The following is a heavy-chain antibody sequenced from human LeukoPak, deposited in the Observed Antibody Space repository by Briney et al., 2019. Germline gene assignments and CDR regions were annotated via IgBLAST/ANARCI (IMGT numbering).Heavy chain of an antibody. D-gene: IGHD3-22*01. V-gene: IGHV4-39*07. CDR2: IYYSGST. CDR1: GGSISSSSYY. Sequence: ASETLSLTCTVSGGSISSSSYYWGWIRQPPGKGLEWIGFIYYSGSTNYKPSLKSRVTISVDTSKNQFSLKLSSVTAADTAVYYCARDPFTLYYYDSSGQAAFDIWGQGTMVTVSS. J-gene: IGHJ3*02. CDR3: ARDPFTLYYYDSSGQAAFDI.